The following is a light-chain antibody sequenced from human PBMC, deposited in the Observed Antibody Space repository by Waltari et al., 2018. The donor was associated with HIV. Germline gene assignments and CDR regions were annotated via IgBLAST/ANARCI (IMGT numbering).Light chain of an antibody. CDR3: QIWDSSTVV. J-gene: IGLJ2*01. V-gene: IGLV3-9*01. CDR1: SIGSKS. CDR2: RDI. Sequence: SYELAQPLSVSVALGQTARITCGGNSIGSKSVHWYQQRPGQAPVLVIYRDINRPSGIPERFSGSSSGNTATLTISRAQAGDESDYYCQIWDSSTVVFGGGTKLTVL.